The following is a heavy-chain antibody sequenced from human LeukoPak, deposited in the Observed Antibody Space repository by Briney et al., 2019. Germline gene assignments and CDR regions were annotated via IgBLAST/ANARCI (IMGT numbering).Heavy chain of an antibody. CDR1: GFTVISNY. J-gene: IGHJ6*02. V-gene: IGHV3-53*01. Sequence: GSLLLSCLASGFTVISNYMNWVRQAPGEGLEWVSVIYSGGGAYYADSVNGRFTISRDSSKNTVYLQMNSLRVEDTAVYYCARSDGTLRTYYYYYYAMDVWGQGTTVTVS. D-gene: IGHD2-21*02. CDR2: IYSGGGA. CDR3: ARSDGTLRTYYYYYYAMDV.